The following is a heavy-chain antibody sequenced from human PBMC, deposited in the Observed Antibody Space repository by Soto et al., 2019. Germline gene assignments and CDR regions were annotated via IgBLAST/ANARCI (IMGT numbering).Heavy chain of an antibody. V-gene: IGHV4-4*07. CDR1: GGSISSYY. D-gene: IGHD1-26*01. Sequence: AETLSLTCTVSGGSISSYYWSWIRQPAGKGLEWIGRIYTSGSTNYNPSLKSRVTMSVDTSKNQFSLKLSSVTAADTAVYYCARDLGWGSYINWFDPWGQGTLVTVSS. CDR2: IYTSGST. CDR3: ARDLGWGSYINWFDP. J-gene: IGHJ5*02.